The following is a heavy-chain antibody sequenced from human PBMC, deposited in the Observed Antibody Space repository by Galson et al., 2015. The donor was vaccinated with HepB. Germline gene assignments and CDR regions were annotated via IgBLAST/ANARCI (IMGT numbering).Heavy chain of an antibody. V-gene: IGHV3-11*01. CDR1: GFTFSDYY. J-gene: IGHJ5*02. D-gene: IGHD4-11*01. Sequence: SLRLSCAVSGFTFSDYYMSWIRQAPGKGLEWLSYISSEGTSIYYADSVKGRFTISRDNAKNSLYLQMSGLRVEDTAVYYCARDDYSNVHWFDPWGQGTLVTVSS. CDR3: ARDDYSNVHWFDP. CDR2: ISSEGTSI.